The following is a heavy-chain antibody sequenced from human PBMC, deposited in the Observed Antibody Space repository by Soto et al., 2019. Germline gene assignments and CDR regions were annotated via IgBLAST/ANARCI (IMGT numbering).Heavy chain of an antibody. CDR2: FYYSGST. CDR1: GGSISSYY. J-gene: IGHJ4*02. CDR3: ARHNYGSGSTYFDY. D-gene: IGHD3-10*01. V-gene: IGHV4-59*08. Sequence: SETLSLTCTVSGGSISSYYWSWIRQPPGKGLDWIGFFYYSGSTNYNPSLKSRVTISVDTSKNQFSLKLNSMTAADTAVYYCARHNYGSGSTYFDYWGQGTLVTVSS.